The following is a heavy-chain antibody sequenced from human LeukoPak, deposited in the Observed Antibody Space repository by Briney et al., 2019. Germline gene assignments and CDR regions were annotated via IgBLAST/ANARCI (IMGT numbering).Heavy chain of an antibody. Sequence: GGSLRLSCAASGFTFSSYAMSWVRQAPGKGLEWVSSISGGGTGSYYADSVKGRFTISRDNSKNTLYLQMNSLRAEDTAVYYCVRSGSLYASFDYWGQGTLVTVSS. CDR1: GFTFSSYA. V-gene: IGHV3-23*01. CDR2: ISGGGTGS. CDR3: VRSGSLYASFDY. D-gene: IGHD3-16*02. J-gene: IGHJ4*02.